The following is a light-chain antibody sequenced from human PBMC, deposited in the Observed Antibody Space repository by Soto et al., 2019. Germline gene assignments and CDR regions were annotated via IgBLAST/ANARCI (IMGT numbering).Light chain of an antibody. Sequence: QSVLTQPASVSGSLGQSITISCTGTSSDIGAYDYVSWYQQHPGKAPKLMIYDVNNRPSGVSNRFSGSKSGNTASLTISGLQAEDEGDYYGSSYGTSSTLFGGGTKLTVL. J-gene: IGLJ3*02. V-gene: IGLV2-14*03. CDR2: DVN. CDR1: SSDIGAYDY. CDR3: SSYGTSSTL.